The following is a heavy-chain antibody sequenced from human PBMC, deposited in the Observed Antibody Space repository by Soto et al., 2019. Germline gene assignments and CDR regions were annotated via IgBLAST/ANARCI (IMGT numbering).Heavy chain of an antibody. CDR1: GFSLSTSGVG. CDR3: AHCRITIFGVPQAFDI. D-gene: IGHD3-3*01. V-gene: IGHV2-5*02. Sequence: SGPTLVNPTQTLTLTCTFSGFSLSTSGVGVGWIRQPPGKALEWLALIYWDDDKRYSPSLKSRLTITKDTSKNQVVLTMTNMDPVDTATYYCAHCRITIFGVPQAFDIWGQGTMVTVSS. CDR2: IYWDDDK. J-gene: IGHJ3*02.